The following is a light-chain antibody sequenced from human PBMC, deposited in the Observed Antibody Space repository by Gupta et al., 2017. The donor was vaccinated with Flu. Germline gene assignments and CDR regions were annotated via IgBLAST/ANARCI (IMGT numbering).Light chain of an antibody. Sequence: VGDRFTIPCRASQGISSYFAWYQQKPGKAPKLLIYAASTLQSGVPSRFSGSGSGTEFTLTISSLQPEDFATYYCQQLNSYLFGQGTKVEIK. J-gene: IGKJ1*01. CDR1: QGISSY. CDR3: QQLNSYL. CDR2: AAS. V-gene: IGKV1-9*01.